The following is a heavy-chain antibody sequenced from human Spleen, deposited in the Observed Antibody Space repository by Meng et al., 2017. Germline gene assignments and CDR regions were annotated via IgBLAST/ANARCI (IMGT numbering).Heavy chain of an antibody. CDR2: INHSGST. CDR1: GGFFSDYY. V-gene: IGHV4-34*01. Sequence: QVQLQRWGAVLLKPWAPLSLTCVVSGGFFSDYYWSWSRQPPGKGLEWIGEINHSGSTNYNPSLESRATISVDTSQNNLSLKLSSVTAAASAVYYCARGPTTMAHDFDYWGQGTLVTVSS. J-gene: IGHJ4*02. D-gene: IGHD4-11*01. CDR3: ARGPTTMAHDFDY.